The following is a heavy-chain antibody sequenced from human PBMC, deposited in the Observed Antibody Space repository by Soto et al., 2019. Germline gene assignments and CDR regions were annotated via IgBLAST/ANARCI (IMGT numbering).Heavy chain of an antibody. J-gene: IGHJ4*02. CDR1: GGSISSGGYY. V-gene: IGHV4-31*03. CDR2: IYYSGST. CDR3: ARWPQLEPRFDY. D-gene: IGHD1-1*01. Sequence: LSLTCTVSGGSISSGGYYWSWIRQHPGKGLEWIGYIYYSGSTYYNPSLKSRVTISVDTSKNQFSLKLSSVTAADTAVYYCARWPQLEPRFDYWGQGTLVTVSS.